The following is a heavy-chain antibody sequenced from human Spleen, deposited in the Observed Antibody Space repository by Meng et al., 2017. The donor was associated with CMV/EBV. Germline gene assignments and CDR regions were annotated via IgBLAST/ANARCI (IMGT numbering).Heavy chain of an antibody. CDR2: ITTTSGNT. D-gene: IGHD6-13*01. V-gene: IGHV3-23*01. Sequence: GESLKTSCAASGFTFSNFAMAWVRQAPGKGLEWVSPITTTSGNTYYTDSVKGRFTVSRDNSKNTLYLQMNSLRAEDTAVYYCAKAYSSSWYREYYDYWGQGTLVTVSS. CDR3: AKAYSSSWYREYYDY. J-gene: IGHJ4*02. CDR1: GFTFSNFA.